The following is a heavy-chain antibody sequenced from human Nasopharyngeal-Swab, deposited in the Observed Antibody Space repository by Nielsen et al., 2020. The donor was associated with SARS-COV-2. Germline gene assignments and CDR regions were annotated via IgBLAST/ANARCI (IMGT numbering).Heavy chain of an antibody. Sequence: GGSLRLSCAASGFTFSSYAMHWVRPAPGKGLEWVAVISYDGSNKYYADSVKGRFTISRDNSKNTLYLQMNSLRAEDTAVYYCAREDPIAVAGNLDYWGQGTLVTVSS. CDR1: GFTFSSYA. CDR2: ISYDGSNK. D-gene: IGHD6-19*01. V-gene: IGHV3-30-3*01. CDR3: AREDPIAVAGNLDY. J-gene: IGHJ4*02.